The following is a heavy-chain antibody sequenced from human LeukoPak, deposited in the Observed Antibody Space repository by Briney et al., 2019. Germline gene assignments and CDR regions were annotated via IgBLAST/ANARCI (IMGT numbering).Heavy chain of an antibody. CDR1: GGSFSGYY. J-gene: IGHJ4*02. V-gene: IGHV4-34*01. CDR3: ARGRHARH. Sequence: SETLSLTCAVYGGSFSGYYWSWIRQPPGKGLEWIGEINHSGSTNYNPSLKSRVTISVDTSKNQFSLKLSSVTAADTAVYYCARGRHARHWGQGTLATVSS. CDR2: INHSGST. D-gene: IGHD2-8*01.